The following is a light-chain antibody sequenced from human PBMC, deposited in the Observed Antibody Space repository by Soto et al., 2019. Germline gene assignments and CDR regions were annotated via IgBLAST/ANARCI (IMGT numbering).Light chain of an antibody. Sequence: ETVLTQSPGTPSLSPGERATLSCRAAQTVYSSLLAWYQQKPGQAPRLLIYGASSRATGIQDRFSGSGSGTDFTLTISRVEPEDFAVYHCQQYGNAPITFGQGTRLEIK. CDR2: GAS. CDR1: QTVYSSL. CDR3: QQYGNAPIT. V-gene: IGKV3-20*01. J-gene: IGKJ5*01.